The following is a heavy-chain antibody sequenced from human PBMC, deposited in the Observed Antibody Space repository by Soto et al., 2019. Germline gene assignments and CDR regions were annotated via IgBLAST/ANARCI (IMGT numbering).Heavy chain of an antibody. V-gene: IGHV3-9*01. J-gene: IGHJ4*02. CDR1: GFTFDDYA. CDR2: ISWNSGSI. CDR3: AKDSNWNYGRHLTGGGNDY. D-gene: IGHD1-7*01. Sequence: EVQLVESGGGLVQPGRSLRLSCAASGFTFDDYAMHWVRQAPGKGLEWVSGISWNSGSIGYADSVKGRFTISRDNAKNSLYLQMNSLRAEDTALYYCAKDSNWNYGRHLTGGGNDYWGQGTLVTVSS.